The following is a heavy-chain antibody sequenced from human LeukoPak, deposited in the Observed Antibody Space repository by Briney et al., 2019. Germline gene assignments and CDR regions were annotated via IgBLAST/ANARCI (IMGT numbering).Heavy chain of an antibody. Sequence: GGSLRLSCAASGFRFSNYWMSWVRQAPGKGLEWVANIQQDGGIKYYVDSVKGRFTISRDNAKNSVYVQMNSLRAEDTAIYYCAHITGGSAFDIWGQGTMVTVSS. CDR3: AHITGGSAFDI. D-gene: IGHD1-20*01. V-gene: IGHV3-7*01. CDR1: GFRFSNYW. J-gene: IGHJ3*02. CDR2: IQQDGGIK.